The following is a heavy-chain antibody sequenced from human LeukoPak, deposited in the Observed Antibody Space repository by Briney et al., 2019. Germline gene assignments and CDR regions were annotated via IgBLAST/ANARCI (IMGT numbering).Heavy chain of an antibody. Sequence: GGSLRLSCAASGFTFSDYYMSWIRQAPGKGLVWVSRINSDGSSTSYADSVKGRFTISRDNAKNTLYLQMNSLRAEDTAVYYCAREGAWGNWFDPWGQGTLVTVSS. V-gene: IGHV3-74*01. D-gene: IGHD1-26*01. CDR3: AREGAWGNWFDP. CDR2: INSDGSST. J-gene: IGHJ5*02. CDR1: GFTFSDYY.